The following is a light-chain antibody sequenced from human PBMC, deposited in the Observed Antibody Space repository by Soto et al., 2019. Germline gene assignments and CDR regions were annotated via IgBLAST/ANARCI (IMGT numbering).Light chain of an antibody. CDR1: QAIGSY. CDR2: FAS. V-gene: IGKV1-27*01. Sequence: QMTQSPSSLSASVGDTVTITCRASQAIGSYLAWYQQKPGRVPKLLIYFASTLQSGVPSRFSGGGSGTDFTLTISSLQPEDVATYYCQKYDYAPLTFGGGTKVEMK. CDR3: QKYDYAPLT. J-gene: IGKJ4*01.